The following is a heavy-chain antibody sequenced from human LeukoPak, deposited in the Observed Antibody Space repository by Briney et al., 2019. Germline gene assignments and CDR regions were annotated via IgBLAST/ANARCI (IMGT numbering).Heavy chain of an antibody. CDR1: GFPFSSYW. V-gene: IGHV3-7*01. J-gene: IGHJ4*02. CDR3: ARDSSGTTFDY. CDR2: IKQDGSEK. D-gene: IGHD1-7*01. Sequence: GGSLRLSCAASGFPFSSYWMNWVRQAPGKGLEWVANIKQDGSEKYYVDSVKGRFTISRDNAKNSLYLQMNSLRAEDTAVYYCARDSSGTTFDYWGQGTLVTVSS.